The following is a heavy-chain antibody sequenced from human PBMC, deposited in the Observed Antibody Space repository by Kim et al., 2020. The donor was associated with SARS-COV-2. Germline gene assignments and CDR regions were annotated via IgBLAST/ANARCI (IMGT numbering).Heavy chain of an antibody. CDR1: GGSISSSSYY. D-gene: IGHD2-21*02. CDR2: IYYSGST. Sequence: SETLSLTCTVSGGSISSSSYYWGWIRQPPGKGLEWIGSIYYSGSTYYNPSLKSRVTISVDTSKNQFSLKLSSVTAADTAVYYCARGGYCGGDCYPPDNWFDPWGQGTLVTVSS. J-gene: IGHJ5*02. CDR3: ARGGYCGGDCYPPDNWFDP. V-gene: IGHV4-39*07.